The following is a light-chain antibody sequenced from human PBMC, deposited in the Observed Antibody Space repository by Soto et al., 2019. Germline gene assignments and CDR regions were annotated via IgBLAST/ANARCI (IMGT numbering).Light chain of an antibody. CDR2: EVN. CDR1: SSDVGGYNY. CDR3: SSYAGSRDD. J-gene: IGLJ1*01. V-gene: IGLV2-8*01. Sequence: QSALTQPPSASGSPGQSVAISCTGTSSDVGGYNYVSWYQQHPGKAPKLMIYEVNKRPSGVPDRFSGSKSGNTASLTVSGILVEDEDDYVCSSYAGSRDDFGTGNKVTVL.